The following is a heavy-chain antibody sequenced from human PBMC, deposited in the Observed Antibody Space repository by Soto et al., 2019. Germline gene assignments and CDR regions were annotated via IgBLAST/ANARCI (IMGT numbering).Heavy chain of an antibody. J-gene: IGHJ4*02. D-gene: IGHD2-15*01. Sequence: GASVKVSCKASGYTLTNYDINWVRQATGQGLEWMGWMNPNSGNTGYAHWFRGRLTMTRDTSISTAYMELSGLSSDDTAVYYCARGGGYYSLDYWGQGTLVTVPQ. CDR2: MNPNSGNT. CDR3: ARGGGYYSLDY. CDR1: GYTLTNYD. V-gene: IGHV1-8*01.